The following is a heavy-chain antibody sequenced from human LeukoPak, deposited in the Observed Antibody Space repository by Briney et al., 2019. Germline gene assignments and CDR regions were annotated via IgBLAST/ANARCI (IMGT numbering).Heavy chain of an antibody. V-gene: IGHV3-30*04. CDR3: ARAPRAPEYYFDY. CDR1: GFTFSSYA. Sequence: PGGSLRLSCAASGFTFSSYAMHWVRQAPGKGLEWVAVISYDGSNKYYADSVKGRFTISRDNSKNTLYLQMNSLRAEDTAVYYCARAPRAPEYYFDYWGQGALVTVSS. J-gene: IGHJ4*02. CDR2: ISYDGSNK. D-gene: IGHD2-2*01.